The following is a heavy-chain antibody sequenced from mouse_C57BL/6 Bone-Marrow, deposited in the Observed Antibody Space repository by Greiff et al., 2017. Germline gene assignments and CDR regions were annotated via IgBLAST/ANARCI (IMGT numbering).Heavy chain of an antibody. CDR1: GYAFSSYW. CDR2: IYPGDGDT. V-gene: IGHV1-80*01. D-gene: IGHD2-10*01. Sequence: QVQLQQSGAELVKPGASVKISCKASGYAFSSYWMNWVKQRPGKGLEWIGQIYPGDGDTNYNGKFKGKATLTADKSSSTAYMQLSSLTSEDSAVYFCARSYYGNLYAMDYWGQGTSVTVSS. J-gene: IGHJ4*01. CDR3: ARSYYGNLYAMDY.